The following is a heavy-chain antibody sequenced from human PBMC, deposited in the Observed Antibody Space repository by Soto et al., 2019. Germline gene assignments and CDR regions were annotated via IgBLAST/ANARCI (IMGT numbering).Heavy chain of an antibody. Sequence: GGSLRLSCAASGFTFNTYAMHWVRQAPGKGLEWVSGISWNSGSIGYADSVKGRFTISRDNAKNSLYLQMNSLRAEDTALYYCAKDKGATAPSYGMDVWGQGTTVTVSS. J-gene: IGHJ6*02. CDR2: ISWNSGSI. D-gene: IGHD5-18*01. V-gene: IGHV3-9*01. CDR3: AKDKGATAPSYGMDV. CDR1: GFTFNTYA.